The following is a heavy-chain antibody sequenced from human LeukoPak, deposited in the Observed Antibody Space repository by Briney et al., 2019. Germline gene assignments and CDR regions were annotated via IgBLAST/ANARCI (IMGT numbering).Heavy chain of an antibody. CDR2: ISGSGGST. D-gene: IGHD3-22*01. V-gene: IGHV3-23*01. Sequence: ETLSLTCAVYGGSFSGYYWSWIRQPPGKGLEWVSAISGSGGSTYYADSVKGRFTISRDNSKNTLYLQMNSLRAEDTAVYYCANDKYYDSSGYYGDYWGQGTLVTVSS. CDR1: GGSFSGYY. J-gene: IGHJ4*02. CDR3: ANDKYYDSSGYYGDY.